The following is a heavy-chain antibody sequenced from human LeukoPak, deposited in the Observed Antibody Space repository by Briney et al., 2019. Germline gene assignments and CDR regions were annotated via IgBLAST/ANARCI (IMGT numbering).Heavy chain of an antibody. CDR3: ARGRHYDNGGYSTVGYWYFDL. Sequence: PGRSLRLSCAASGFTFSSYGMHWVRQAPGKGLEWVAVISYDGSNKYYADSVKGRFTISRDNSKNTLYLQMNSLRAEDTAVYYCARGRHYDNGGYSTVGYWYFDLWGRGTLVTVSS. D-gene: IGHD3-22*01. CDR2: ISYDGSNK. V-gene: IGHV3-30*03. J-gene: IGHJ2*01. CDR1: GFTFSSYG.